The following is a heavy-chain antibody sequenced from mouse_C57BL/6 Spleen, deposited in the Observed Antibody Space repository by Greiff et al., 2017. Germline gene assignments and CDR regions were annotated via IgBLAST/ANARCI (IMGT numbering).Heavy chain of an antibody. J-gene: IGHJ2*01. Sequence: VKLVESGPELVKPGASVKISCKASGYTFTDYYINWVKQRPGQGLEWIGWIFPGGGSTDYNEKFKGKATLTVDNSSSTAYMLLSSLTSEDSAVYFCARKGRSDFDYWGQGTTLTVSS. V-gene: IGHV1-75*01. CDR1: GYTFTDYY. CDR3: ARKGRSDFDY. CDR2: IFPGGGST.